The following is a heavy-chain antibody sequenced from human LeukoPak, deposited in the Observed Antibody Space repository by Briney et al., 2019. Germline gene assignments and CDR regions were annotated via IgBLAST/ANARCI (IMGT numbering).Heavy chain of an antibody. J-gene: IGHJ6*03. CDR3: AELGITMIGGL. V-gene: IGHV3-48*03. D-gene: IGHD3-10*01. Sequence: PGGSLRLSCAASGSTFSSYEMNCVRQAPGKGLEWVSYISSSGGTIYYPDSLKGRFTLSRDNAKNSLYPQMNSLRAEDTAVYYCAELGITMIGGLWGKGTTVTLS. CDR1: GSTFSSYE. CDR2: ISSSGGTI.